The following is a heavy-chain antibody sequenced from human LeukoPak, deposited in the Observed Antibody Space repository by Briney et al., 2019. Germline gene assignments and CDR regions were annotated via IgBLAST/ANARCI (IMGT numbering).Heavy chain of an antibody. V-gene: IGHV4-59*01. J-gene: IGHJ5*02. CDR2: IYYSGST. CDR1: GGSISSYY. CDR3: ARYQGVTYYYDSSGYSP. Sequence: PSETLSLTCTVSGGSISSYYWSWIRQPPGKGLEWIGYIYYSGSTNYNPSLKSRVTISVDTSKNQFSLKLSSVTAADTAVYYCARYQGVTYYYDSSGYSPWGQGTLVTVSS. D-gene: IGHD3-22*01.